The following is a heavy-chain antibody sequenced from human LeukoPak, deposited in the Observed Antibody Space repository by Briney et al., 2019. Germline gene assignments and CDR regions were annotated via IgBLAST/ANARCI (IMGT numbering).Heavy chain of an antibody. CDR2: ISYDGSNK. D-gene: IGHD5-24*01. V-gene: IGHV3-30*18. J-gene: IGHJ4*02. Sequence: GGSLRLSCAASGFTFSSYGMHWVRQAPGKGLEWVAVISYDGSNKYYADSVKGRFTISRDNSKNTLYLQMNSLRAEDTAVYYCAKDDRRWLQLLAYWGQGTLVTVSS. CDR3: AKDDRRWLQLLAY. CDR1: GFTFSSYG.